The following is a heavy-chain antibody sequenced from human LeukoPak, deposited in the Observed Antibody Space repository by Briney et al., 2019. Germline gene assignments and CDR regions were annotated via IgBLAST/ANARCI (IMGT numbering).Heavy chain of an antibody. CDR2: IRYDGSNK. V-gene: IGHV3-30*02. J-gene: IGHJ4*02. D-gene: IGHD3-22*01. CDR3: AKERINYYDSSGYLRPDFDY. CDR1: GFTFSSYG. Sequence: GGSLRLSCAASGFTFSSYGMHWVRQAPGKGLEWVAFIRYDGSNKYYADSVKGRFTISRDNAKNSLYLQMNSLRAEDTALYYCAKERINYYDSSGYLRPDFDYWGQGTLVTVSS.